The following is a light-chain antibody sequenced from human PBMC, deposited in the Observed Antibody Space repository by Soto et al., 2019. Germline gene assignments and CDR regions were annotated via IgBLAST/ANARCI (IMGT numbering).Light chain of an antibody. J-gene: IGKJ2*01. CDR3: QQYNNWPPPMYT. CDR2: GAS. CDR1: QSVSSN. V-gene: IGKV3-15*01. Sequence: EIVMTQSPATLSVSPGERATLSCRASQSVSSNLAWYQQKPGQAPRLLIYGASTRATGIPARFSGSGSGTEFTLTISSLQSEDFAVYDCQQYNNWPPPMYTFGQGTKLEIK.